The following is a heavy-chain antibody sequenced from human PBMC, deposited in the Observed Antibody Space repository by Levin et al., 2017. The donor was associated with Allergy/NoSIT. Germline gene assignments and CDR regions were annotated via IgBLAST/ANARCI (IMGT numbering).Heavy chain of an antibody. CDR1: GFTFDDHT. J-gene: IGHJ4*02. CDR2: ISWDGSTT. V-gene: IGHV3-43*01. D-gene: IGHD3-22*01. CDR3: AREEYYNSNLVFDY. Sequence: VSLRLSCVASGFTFDDHTMHWVRQAPGKGLEWVSLISWDGSTTYYADSVKGRFTISRDNSKNSLYLQMNSLRTEDTALYYCAREEYYNSNLVFDYWGQGTLVTVSS.